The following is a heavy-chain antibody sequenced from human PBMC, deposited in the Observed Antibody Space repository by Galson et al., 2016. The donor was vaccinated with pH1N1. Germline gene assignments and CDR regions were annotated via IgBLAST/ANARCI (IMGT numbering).Heavy chain of an antibody. CDR3: ARARKITRQTFWATADALRGGSGRFDY. Sequence: ETLSLTCTVSGGPISTSNFYWGWIRQSPGKGLEWIGNIYYSGSTYYNPSLKSRVTISVDTSKKQFSLNLNSVTAADTAVYYCARARKITRQTFWATADALRGGSGRFDYWGQGTLVTVSS. CDR1: GGPISTSNFY. V-gene: IGHV4-39*07. D-gene: IGHD3-10*01. CDR2: IYYSGST. J-gene: IGHJ4*02.